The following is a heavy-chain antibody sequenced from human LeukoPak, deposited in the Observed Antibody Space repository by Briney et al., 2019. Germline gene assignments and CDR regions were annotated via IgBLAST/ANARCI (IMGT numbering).Heavy chain of an antibody. CDR3: ARGRGSSWFPNWFDP. J-gene: IGHJ5*02. Sequence: SETLSLTCAVYGGSFSGYYWSWIRQPPGKGLEWIGEINHSGSTNYNPSLKSRVTISVDTSKNQFSLKLSSVTAADTAVYYCARGRGSSWFPNWFDPWRQGTLVTVSS. CDR1: GGSFSGYY. V-gene: IGHV4-34*01. CDR2: INHSGST. D-gene: IGHD6-13*01.